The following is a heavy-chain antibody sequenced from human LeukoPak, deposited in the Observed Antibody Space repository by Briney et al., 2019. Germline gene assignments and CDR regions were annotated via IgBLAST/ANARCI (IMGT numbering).Heavy chain of an antibody. V-gene: IGHV1-8*01. CDR1: GYTFITYE. J-gene: IGHJ5*02. D-gene: IGHD6-6*01. CDR2: MNPNSGNT. CDR3: ARAQGVIAASGGDP. Sequence: GASVKASCKASGYTFITYEINRVRQAPGQGLEWMGWMNPNSGNTGYAQKFQGRVTMTRNTSISTAYMELSRLRSEDTAVYYCARAQGVIAASGGDPWGQGTLVTVSS.